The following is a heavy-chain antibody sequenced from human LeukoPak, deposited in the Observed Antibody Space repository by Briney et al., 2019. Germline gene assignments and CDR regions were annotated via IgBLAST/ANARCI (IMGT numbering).Heavy chain of an antibody. CDR3: ARTTTVTKFDY. CDR2: INPNSGGT. CDR1: GYTFTGYY. J-gene: IGHJ4*02. V-gene: IGHV1-2*02. D-gene: IGHD4-17*01. Sequence: ASVKVSCKASGYTFTGYYMHWVRQAPGQGLEWMGWINPNSGGTNYAQKFQGRVTMTRDTSISTAYMELSRVRFDDTAVYYCARTTTVTKFDYWGQGTLVIVSS.